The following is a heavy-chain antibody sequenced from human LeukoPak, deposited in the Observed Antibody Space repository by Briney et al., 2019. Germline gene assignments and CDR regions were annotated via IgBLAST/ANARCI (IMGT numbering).Heavy chain of an antibody. Sequence: PSETLSLTCTVSGGSISSYYWSWIRQPPGRGLEWIGYIYYSGSTNYNPSLKSRVTISVDTSKNQFSLKLSSVTAADTAVYYCARHLGMTTVTPFDYWGQGTLVTGSS. CDR2: IYYSGST. CDR3: ARHLGMTTVTPFDY. CDR1: GGSISSYY. D-gene: IGHD4-17*01. V-gene: IGHV4-59*08. J-gene: IGHJ4*02.